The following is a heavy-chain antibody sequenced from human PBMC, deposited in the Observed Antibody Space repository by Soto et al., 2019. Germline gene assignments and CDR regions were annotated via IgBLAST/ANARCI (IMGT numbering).Heavy chain of an antibody. Sequence: GGSLRLSCAASGFTFSSFAMSWVRQAQGKGLEWVSPISGSGGSTYYADSVKGRFTISRDNTKNTLYLQMNSLRAEDTAVYYCSKDGGKCHYGSGSYDYWGQGTLVTVSS. CDR3: SKDGGKCHYGSGSYDY. J-gene: IGHJ4*02. CDR1: GFTFSSFA. D-gene: IGHD3-10*01. CDR2: ISGSGGST. V-gene: IGHV3-23*01.